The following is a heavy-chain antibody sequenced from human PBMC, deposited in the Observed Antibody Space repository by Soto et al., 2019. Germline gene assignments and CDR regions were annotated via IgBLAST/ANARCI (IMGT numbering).Heavy chain of an antibody. CDR1: GGSISSYY. CDR3: ARGMRDYDFWSGIGYMEV. D-gene: IGHD3-3*01. CDR2: IYYSGST. J-gene: IGHJ6*03. V-gene: IGHV4-59*08. Sequence: SDTLSLTCTVSGGSISSYYWSWIRQPPGKELEWIGYIYYSGSTNYNPSLKSRVTISVDTSKNQFSLRLSSVTAADTAVYYCARGMRDYDFWSGIGYMEVWGKGTTVTVSS.